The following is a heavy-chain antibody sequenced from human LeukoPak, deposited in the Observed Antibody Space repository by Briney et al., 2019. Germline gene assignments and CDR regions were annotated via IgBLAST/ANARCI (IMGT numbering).Heavy chain of an antibody. CDR1: GNSFTSNW. CDR2: IYPGDSDT. D-gene: IGHD4-17*01. J-gene: IGHJ4*02. Sequence: PGESLKISCKGSGNSFTSNWIGWVRQMPGKGLEWMGIIYPGDSDTRYSPSFQGQVTISADKSISTAYLQWSSLKASDTAMYYCASGPTVTTASFDHWGQGTLVTVSS. V-gene: IGHV5-51*01. CDR3: ASGPTVTTASFDH.